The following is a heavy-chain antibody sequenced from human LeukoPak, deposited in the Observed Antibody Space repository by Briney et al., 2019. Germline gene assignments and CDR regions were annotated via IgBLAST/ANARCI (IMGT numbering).Heavy chain of an antibody. J-gene: IGHJ4*02. D-gene: IGHD2-21*02. CDR1: GFTFSSYW. Sequence: GGSLRLSCAASGFTFSSYWMSWVRQAPGKGLEWVANIKQDGSGKYYVDSVKGRFTISRDNAKNSLYLQMNSLRAEDTAVYYCARDWSVTAIPFDYWGQGTLVTVSS. CDR2: IKQDGSGK. CDR3: ARDWSVTAIPFDY. V-gene: IGHV3-7*01.